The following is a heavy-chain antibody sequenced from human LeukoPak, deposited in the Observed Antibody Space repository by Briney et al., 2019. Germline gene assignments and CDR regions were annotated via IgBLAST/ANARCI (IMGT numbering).Heavy chain of an antibody. D-gene: IGHD3-10*01. CDR3: ARDEGVRGARLFDP. CDR2: IYTSGST. Sequence: SETLPLTCTVSGGSISSYYWSWIRQPAGKGLEWIGRIYTSGSTNYNPSLKSRVTMSVDTSKNQFSLKLSSVTAADTAVYYCARDEGVRGARLFDPWGQGTLVTVSS. V-gene: IGHV4-4*07. CDR1: GGSISSYY. J-gene: IGHJ5*02.